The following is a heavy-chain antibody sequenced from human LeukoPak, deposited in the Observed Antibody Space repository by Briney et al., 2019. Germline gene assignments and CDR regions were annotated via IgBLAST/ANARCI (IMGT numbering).Heavy chain of an antibody. D-gene: IGHD3-10*01. CDR3: ARNPFYGSGLGYFDL. J-gene: IGHJ2*01. V-gene: IGHV3-53*01. CDR1: GFTVSSNY. CDR2: IYSGGSL. Sequence: GGSLRLSCAAYGFTVSSNYMSWVRQAPGQGLKWVSIIYSGGSLYYADSVKGRFTISRDNSKNTLYLQMNSLRAEDTAVYYCARNPFYGSGLGYFDLWGRGTLVTVSS.